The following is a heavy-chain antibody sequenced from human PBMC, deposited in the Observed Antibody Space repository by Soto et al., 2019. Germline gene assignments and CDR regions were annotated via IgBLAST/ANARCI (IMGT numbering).Heavy chain of an antibody. CDR2: IYYSGST. V-gene: IGHV4-59*01. J-gene: IGHJ5*02. Sequence: SETLSLTCPVSGGSISSYYWRWIRQPPGKGLEWIGYIYYSGSTNYNPSLKSRVTISVDTSKNQFSLKLSSVTAADTAVDYCARGSSTTVTTWDWVDPWGQGTLVTVSS. CDR1: GGSISSYY. D-gene: IGHD4-17*01. CDR3: ARGSSTTVTTWDWVDP.